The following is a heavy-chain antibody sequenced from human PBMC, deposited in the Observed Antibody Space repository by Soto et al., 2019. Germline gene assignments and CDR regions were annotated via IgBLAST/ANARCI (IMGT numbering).Heavy chain of an antibody. CDR2: VSWNSGSI. CDR1: GFAFDEYA. CDR3: ARDMFPSYSSPFDY. D-gene: IGHD6-13*01. V-gene: IGHV3-9*01. J-gene: IGHJ4*02. Sequence: SLRLSCVASGFAFDEYAMHWIRQAPGKGLEWVSGVSWNSGSIGYADSVKGRFTISRDNSKNSLYLQMNSLRAEDTAFYFCARDMFPSYSSPFDYWGQGTLVTVSS.